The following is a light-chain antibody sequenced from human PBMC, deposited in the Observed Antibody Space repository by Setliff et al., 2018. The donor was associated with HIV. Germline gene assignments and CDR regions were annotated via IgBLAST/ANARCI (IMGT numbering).Light chain of an antibody. CDR3: CPFAGSSTSV. CDR2: EGN. V-gene: IGLV2-23*01. J-gene: IGLJ1*01. Sequence: QSVLAQPASVSGSPGQSITISCTGTSSDVGSYNLVSWYQQHPGKAPKLIIYEGNKRPSGVSTRFSGSKSGNTASLTISGLQAEDEADYYCCPFAGSSTSVFGTGTKVTVL. CDR1: SSDVGSYNL.